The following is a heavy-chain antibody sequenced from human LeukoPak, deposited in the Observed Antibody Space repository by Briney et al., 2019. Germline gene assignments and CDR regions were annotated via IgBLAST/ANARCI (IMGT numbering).Heavy chain of an antibody. D-gene: IGHD6-19*01. Sequence: GASVKVSCKGSGYTFTSYDINCVRQATGQGLEWMGWISAYNGNTNYAQKLQGRVTMTTDTSTSTAYMELRSLRSDDTAFYYCAREPAHRTHKQWLGQKDYWGQGTLVTVSS. CDR2: ISAYNGNT. CDR3: AREPAHRTHKQWLGQKDY. V-gene: IGHV1-18*01. J-gene: IGHJ4*02. CDR1: GYTFTSYD.